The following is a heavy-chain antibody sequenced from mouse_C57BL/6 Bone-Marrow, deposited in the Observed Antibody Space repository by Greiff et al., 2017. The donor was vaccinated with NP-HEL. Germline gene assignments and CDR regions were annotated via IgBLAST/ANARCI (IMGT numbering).Heavy chain of an antibody. V-gene: IGHV5-16*01. CDR1: GFTFSDYS. D-gene: IGHD2-4*01. CDR2: INYDGSST. Sequence: EVHLVESEGGLVQPGSSMKLSCTASGFTFSDYSMAWVRQVPEKGLEWVANINYDGSSTYYLDSLKSRFIISRDNVKNILYLQMSSLKSEDTATYYCAREGGLRRRTYAMDYWGQGTSVTVSS. J-gene: IGHJ4*01. CDR3: AREGGLRRRTYAMDY.